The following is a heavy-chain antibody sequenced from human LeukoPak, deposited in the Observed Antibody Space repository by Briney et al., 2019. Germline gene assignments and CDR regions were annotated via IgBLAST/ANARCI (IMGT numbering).Heavy chain of an antibody. CDR2: ISYHARDQ. J-gene: IGHJ4*02. CDR1: GFTFSDHA. D-gene: IGHD2-8*01. Sequence: QSGGSLRLSCTASGFTFSDHAMHWVRQAPGKGLEWVTVISYHARDQFYADSVKGRFTVSRDNSRNISYLQMNSLRVEDSAVYYCAAQPCINGICYLDYWGQGALVTVSS. CDR3: AAQPCINGICYLDY. V-gene: IGHV3-30*04.